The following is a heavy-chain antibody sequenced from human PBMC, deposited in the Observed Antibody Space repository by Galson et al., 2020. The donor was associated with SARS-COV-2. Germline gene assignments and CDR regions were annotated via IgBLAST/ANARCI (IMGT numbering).Heavy chain of an antibody. CDR3: AIGVRGSLVVVAPRTYSYQYGMDI. J-gene: IGHJ6*02. CDR1: GYTLTKIS. D-gene: IGHD3-22*01. CDR2: FEPEDGQT. V-gene: IGHV1-24*01. Sequence: ASVKVSCKVSGYTLTKISMHWVRQDRGKGPEWMGGFEPEDGQTIYAQKFQGRVTMTEDSSTDTAYMELSSLRSEDTAVYYCAIGVRGSLVVVAPRTYSYQYGMDIWGQGTTVTVSS.